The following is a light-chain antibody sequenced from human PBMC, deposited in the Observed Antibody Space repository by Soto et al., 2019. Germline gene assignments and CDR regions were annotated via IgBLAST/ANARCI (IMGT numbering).Light chain of an antibody. V-gene: IGKV3D-15*01. Sequence: PGERATVSCRASQSVSSNLAWYQQKPGQAPRLLIYGASTRATGIPARFSGSGSGTEFTLTISSLQSEDFAVYYCQQYNNWPPITFGQGTRLEIK. J-gene: IGKJ5*01. CDR1: QSVSSN. CDR2: GAS. CDR3: QQYNNWPPIT.